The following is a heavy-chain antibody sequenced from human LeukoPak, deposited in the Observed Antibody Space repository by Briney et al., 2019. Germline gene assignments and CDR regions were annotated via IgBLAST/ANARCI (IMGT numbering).Heavy chain of an antibody. J-gene: IGHJ4*02. D-gene: IGHD6-13*01. CDR2: IYYSGST. V-gene: IGHV4-39*01. CDR1: GGSISSYY. Sequence: PSETLSLTCTVSGGSISSYYWGWIRQPPGKGLEWIGSIYYSGSTYYNPSLKSRVTISVDTSKNQFSLKLSSVTAADTAVYYCARQERYSSSWYYFDYWGQGTLVTVSS. CDR3: ARQERYSSSWYYFDY.